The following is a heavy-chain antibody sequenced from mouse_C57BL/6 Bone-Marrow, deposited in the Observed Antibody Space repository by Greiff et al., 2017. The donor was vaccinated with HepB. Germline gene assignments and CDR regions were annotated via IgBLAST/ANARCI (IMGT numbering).Heavy chain of an antibody. Sequence: QVQLQQPGAELVRPGSSVKLSCKASGYTFTSYWKHWVKQRPIQGLEWIGNIDPSDSETHYNQKFKDKATLTVDKSSSTAYMQLSSLTSEDSAVYYCARGITTVAYAMDYWGQGTSVTVSS. D-gene: IGHD1-1*01. V-gene: IGHV1-52*01. CDR2: IDPSDSET. CDR1: GYTFTSYW. J-gene: IGHJ4*01. CDR3: ARGITTVAYAMDY.